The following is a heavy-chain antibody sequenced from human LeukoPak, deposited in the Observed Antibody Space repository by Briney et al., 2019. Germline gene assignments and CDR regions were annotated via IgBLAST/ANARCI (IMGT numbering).Heavy chain of an antibody. D-gene: IGHD6-19*01. CDR3: ARHVRAVAGTAGSAFDI. CDR2: IYYSGST. J-gene: IGHJ3*02. Sequence: ASETLSLTCTVSGGSISSSSYYWGWIRQPPGKGLEWFGSIYYSGSTYYNPSLKRRVTISVDTSKNQFSLKLSSVTAADTAVYYCARHVRAVAGTAGSAFDIWGQGTMVTVSS. V-gene: IGHV4-39*01. CDR1: GGSISSSSYY.